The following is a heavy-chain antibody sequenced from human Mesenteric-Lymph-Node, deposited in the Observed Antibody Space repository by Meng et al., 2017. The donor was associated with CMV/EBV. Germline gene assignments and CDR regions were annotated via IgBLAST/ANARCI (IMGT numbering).Heavy chain of an antibody. Sequence: GGSLRLSCAASGFSFSGLEMNWVRQAPGKGLEWVSYISSSGSTISYADTVKGRFTISRDNAKNSLYLQMNSLRVEDTAVYYCARVLRSGYYRIDPWGQGTLVTVSS. V-gene: IGHV3-48*03. D-gene: IGHD3-3*01. J-gene: IGHJ5*02. CDR1: GFSFSGLE. CDR2: ISSSGSTI. CDR3: ARVLRSGYYRIDP.